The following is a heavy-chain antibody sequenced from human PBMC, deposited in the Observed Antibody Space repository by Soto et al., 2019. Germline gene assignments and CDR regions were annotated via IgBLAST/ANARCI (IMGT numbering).Heavy chain of an antibody. CDR1: GYTFTSYY. CDR2: INPSGGST. D-gene: IGHD6-19*01. V-gene: IGHV1-46*01. CDR3: ASSRWLVHHYYGMDV. Sequence: ASVKVSCKASGYTFTSYYMHWVRQAPGQGLEWMGIINPSGGSTSYAQKFQGRVTMTRDTSTSTVYMELSRLRSDDTAVYYCASSRWLVHHYYGMDVWGQGTTVTSP. J-gene: IGHJ6*02.